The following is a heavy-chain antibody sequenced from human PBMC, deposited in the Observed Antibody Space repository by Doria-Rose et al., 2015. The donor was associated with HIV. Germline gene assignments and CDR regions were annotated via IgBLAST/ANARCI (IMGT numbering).Heavy chain of an antibody. J-gene: IGHJ4*02. Sequence: QITLKESGPVLVKPTETLTLTCTVSGVSLSSPGMGVSWIRQPPGKALEWLANIFSDDDRSYKTSLKSRLTISRDTSKSQVDLPMTDMDTVHTATYYCARIKSSRWYHKYYFDFWGQGTLVIVSA. V-gene: IGHV2-26*01. D-gene: IGHD6-13*01. CDR3: ARIKSSRWYHKYYFDF. CDR2: IFSDDDR. CDR1: GVSLSSPGMG.